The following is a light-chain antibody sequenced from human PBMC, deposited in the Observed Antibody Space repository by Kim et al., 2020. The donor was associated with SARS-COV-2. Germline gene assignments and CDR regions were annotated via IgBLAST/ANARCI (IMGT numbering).Light chain of an antibody. V-gene: IGLV2-14*03. CDR1: SSDVGGYNY. Sequence: SITLSCTGTSSDVGGYNYVSWYQQHPGKAPKLMIYDVSNRPSGVSNRFSGSKSGNTASLTISGLQAEDEADYYCSSHTSSSTLPYVFGTGTKVTVL. CDR3: SSHTSSSTLPYV. CDR2: DVS. J-gene: IGLJ1*01.